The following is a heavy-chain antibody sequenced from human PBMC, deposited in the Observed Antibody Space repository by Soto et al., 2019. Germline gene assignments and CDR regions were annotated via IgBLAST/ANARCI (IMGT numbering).Heavy chain of an antibody. Sequence: GVSVKVSCKSSGGTFSIYAISWARQAPGQGLEWMGGIIPIFGTANYAQKFQGRVTITADESTSTAYMELSSLRSEDTAVYYCARDKEVATITGWFDPWGQGTLVTVSS. CDR2: IIPIFGTA. V-gene: IGHV1-69*13. J-gene: IGHJ5*02. D-gene: IGHD5-12*01. CDR3: ARDKEVATITGWFDP. CDR1: GGTFSIYA.